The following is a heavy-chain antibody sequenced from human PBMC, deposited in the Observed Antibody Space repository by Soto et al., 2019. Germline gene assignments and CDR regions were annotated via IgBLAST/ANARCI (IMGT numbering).Heavy chain of an antibody. CDR3: ARHIYDSSGTLQFDY. CDR2: IYYSGST. V-gene: IGHV4-59*08. CDR1: GGSISSYY. D-gene: IGHD3-22*01. J-gene: IGHJ4*02. Sequence: SETLSLTCTVSGGSISSYYWSWIRQPPGKGLEWIGYIYYSGSTNYNPSPKSRVTISVDTSKNQFSLKLSSVTAADTAVYYCARHIYDSSGTLQFDYWGQGTLVTGSS.